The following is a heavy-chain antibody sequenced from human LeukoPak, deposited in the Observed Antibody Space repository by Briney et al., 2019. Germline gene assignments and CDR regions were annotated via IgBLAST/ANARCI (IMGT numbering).Heavy chain of an antibody. V-gene: IGHV4-38-2*01. CDR1: GYSITSGYY. CDR2: IYHSGST. D-gene: IGHD6-6*01. CDR3: ARPSPYSSSLDAFDI. J-gene: IGHJ3*02. Sequence: KPSETLSLTCAVSGYSITSGYYWGWIRQAPGKGLEWIGSIYHSGSTYYNPSLKSRVTISVDTSKNQFSLKLSSVTAADTAVYYCARPSPYSSSLDAFDIWGQGTMVTVSS.